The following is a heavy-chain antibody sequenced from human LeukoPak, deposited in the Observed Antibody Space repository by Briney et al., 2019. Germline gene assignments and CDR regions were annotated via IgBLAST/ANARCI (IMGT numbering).Heavy chain of an antibody. Sequence: ASVKVSCKASGYTFTDYYMHCVRQAPGQGLEWMGWINPNSGGTSYAQNSQGRVTMTRDTSISTAYMELSRLRSDDTAIYYCARDLEVWGQGTLVAVSS. J-gene: IGHJ4*02. V-gene: IGHV1-2*02. CDR1: GYTFTDYY. CDR3: ARDLEV. CDR2: INPNSGGT.